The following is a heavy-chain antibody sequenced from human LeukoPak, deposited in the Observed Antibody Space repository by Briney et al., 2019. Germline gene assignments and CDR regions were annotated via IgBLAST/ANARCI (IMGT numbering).Heavy chain of an antibody. CDR2: IYYSGST. CDR1: GGSISSSSYY. CDR3: AREHGSGSPYFDY. J-gene: IGHJ4*02. V-gene: IGHV4-39*07. Sequence: PSETLSLTCTVSGGSISSSSYYWGWIRQPPGKGLEWIGSIYYSGSTYYNPSLKSRVTISVDTSKNQFSLKLSSVTAADTAAYYCAREHGSGSPYFDYWGQGTLVTVSS. D-gene: IGHD3-10*01.